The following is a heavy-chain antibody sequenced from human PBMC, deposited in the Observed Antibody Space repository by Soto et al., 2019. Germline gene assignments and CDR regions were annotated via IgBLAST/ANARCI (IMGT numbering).Heavy chain of an antibody. Sequence: SETLSLTCAVSGGSISSGGYSWSWIRQAPGKGLEWIGYIYHSGRTYYNPSLKSRVTISLDRSKSQFSLKVNSMTAADTAVYYCARYRREAVAGYTLDNWGQGILVTVSS. CDR3: ARYRREAVAGYTLDN. CDR1: GGSISSGGYS. D-gene: IGHD6-13*01. V-gene: IGHV4-30-2*01. CDR2: IYHSGRT. J-gene: IGHJ4*02.